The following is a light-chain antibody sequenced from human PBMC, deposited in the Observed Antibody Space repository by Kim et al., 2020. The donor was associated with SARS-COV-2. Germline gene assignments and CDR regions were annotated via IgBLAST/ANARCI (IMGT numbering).Light chain of an antibody. V-gene: IGLV3-19*01. J-gene: IGLJ3*02. CDR1: SLRNYY. CDR2: VKN. CDR3: TSRDRIGNHVV. Sequence: SSELTQDPAVSGALGQTVRITCQGDSLRNYYASWYQQKPGQAPVLVIFVKNNRPSGIPDRFSGSSSVNTASLTITGAQAEDEADYSCTSRDRIGNHVVFC.